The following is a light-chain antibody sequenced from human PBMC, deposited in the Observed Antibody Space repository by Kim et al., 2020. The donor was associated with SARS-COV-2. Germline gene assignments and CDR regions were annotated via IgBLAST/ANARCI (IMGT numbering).Light chain of an antibody. V-gene: IGKV3-11*01. CDR1: QSVSSN. J-gene: IGKJ1*01. Sequence: EIVLTQSPATLSLSPGERATLSCRASQSVSSNLAWYQQKPGQAPRLLIYDASNRATGIPARFSGSGSGTDFTLTISSLEPEDFAVYYCQHRYSWPPGTFGQGTKVDIK. CDR3: QHRYSWPPGT. CDR2: DAS.